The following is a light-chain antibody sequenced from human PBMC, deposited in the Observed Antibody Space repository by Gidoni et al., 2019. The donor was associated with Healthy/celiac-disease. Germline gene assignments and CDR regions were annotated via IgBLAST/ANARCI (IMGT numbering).Light chain of an antibody. CDR3: QQSYSTLPYT. Sequence: DIQTTQSPSPPSASVGDRGTITCRASQSISSFLNWYQQKPGKAPKLLNYAASSLQSGVPSRFCGSGSGTDFTLTLSSLQPEDFATYYCQQSYSTLPYTFGQGTKLEIK. CDR2: AAS. V-gene: IGKV1-39*01. J-gene: IGKJ2*01. CDR1: QSISSF.